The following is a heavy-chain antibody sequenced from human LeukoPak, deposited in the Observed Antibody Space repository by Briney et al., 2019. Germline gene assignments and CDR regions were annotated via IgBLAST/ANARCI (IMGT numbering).Heavy chain of an antibody. V-gene: IGHV5-51*01. J-gene: IGHJ6*02. Sequence: GESLEISCKGSGYSFTSYWIGWVRQMPGKGLEWMGIIYPGDSDTRSSPSFQGQVTISAAKSISTAYLQWSSLKASDTAMYYCARLKNYGSGSYSPLLYGMDVWGQGTTVTVSS. CDR2: IYPGDSDT. D-gene: IGHD3-10*01. CDR3: ARLKNYGSGSYSPLLYGMDV. CDR1: GYSFTSYW.